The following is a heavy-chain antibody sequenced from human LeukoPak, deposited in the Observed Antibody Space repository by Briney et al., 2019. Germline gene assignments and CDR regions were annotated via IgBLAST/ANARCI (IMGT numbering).Heavy chain of an antibody. CDR2: ISSSGSTI. CDR1: GFTFSSYE. J-gene: IGHJ3*02. CDR3: ASSFGSGKYFLDAFDI. Sequence: GGSLRLSCAASGFTFSSYEMNWVRQAPGKGLEWVSYISSSGSTIYYADSVKGRFTISRDNAKNSLYLQMNSLRAEDTAVYYCASSFGSGKYFLDAFDIWGQGTMVTVS. V-gene: IGHV3-48*03. D-gene: IGHD1-26*01.